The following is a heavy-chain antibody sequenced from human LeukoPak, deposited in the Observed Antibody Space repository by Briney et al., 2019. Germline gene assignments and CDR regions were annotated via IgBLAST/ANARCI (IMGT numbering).Heavy chain of an antibody. J-gene: IGHJ4*02. CDR2: IIPIFGIA. D-gene: IGHD2-15*01. V-gene: IGHV1-69*04. CDR3: ARGYCSGGSCYSGDS. Sequence: GSSVKVSCKASGGTFSSYAISWVRQAPGQGLEWMGRIIPIFGIANYAQKFQGRVTITADKSTSTAYMELSSLRSEDTAVYYCARGYCSGGSCYSGDSWGQGTLVTVSS. CDR1: GGTFSSYA.